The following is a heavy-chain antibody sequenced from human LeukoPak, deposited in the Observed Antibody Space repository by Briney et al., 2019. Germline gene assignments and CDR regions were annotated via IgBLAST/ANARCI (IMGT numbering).Heavy chain of an antibody. CDR2: ISYDGSNK. D-gene: IGHD3-10*01. Sequence: GGSLRLSCAASGFTFSSYAMHWVRQAPGKGLEWVGVISYDGSNKYYADSVKGRFTISRDNSKNTLYLQMNSLRAEDTAVYYCARVSHYYGSGSYIPYWGQGTLVTVSS. CDR1: GFTFSSYA. J-gene: IGHJ4*02. CDR3: ARVSHYYGSGSYIPY. V-gene: IGHV3-30*04.